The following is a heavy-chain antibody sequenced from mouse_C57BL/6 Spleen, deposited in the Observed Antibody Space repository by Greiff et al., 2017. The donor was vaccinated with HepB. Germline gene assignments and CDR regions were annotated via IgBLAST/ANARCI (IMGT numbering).Heavy chain of an antibody. CDR3: ARDSSGYLDY. D-gene: IGHD3-2*02. V-gene: IGHV1-81*01. CDR1: GYTFTSYG. J-gene: IGHJ2*01. Sequence: VQLQQSGAELARPGASVKLSCKASGYTFTSYGISWVKQRTGQGLEWIGGIYPRSGNTYYNEKFKGKATLTADKSSSTAYMELRSLTSEDSAVYFCARDSSGYLDYWGQGTTLTVSS. CDR2: IYPRSGNT.